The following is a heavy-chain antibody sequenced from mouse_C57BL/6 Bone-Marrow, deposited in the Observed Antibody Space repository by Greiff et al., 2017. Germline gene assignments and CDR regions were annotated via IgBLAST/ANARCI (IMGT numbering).Heavy chain of an antibody. CDR3: GRRGYDYDEAMDY. Sequence: EVMLVESGGGLVQPGGSLKLSCAASGFTFSDYYMYWVRQTPEKRLEWVAYISNGGGSTYYPDTVKGRFTISRDNAKNTLYLQMSRLKSEDTAMYYCGRRGYDYDEAMDYWGQGTSVTVSS. D-gene: IGHD2-4*01. CDR2: ISNGGGST. CDR1: GFTFSDYY. J-gene: IGHJ4*01. V-gene: IGHV5-12*01.